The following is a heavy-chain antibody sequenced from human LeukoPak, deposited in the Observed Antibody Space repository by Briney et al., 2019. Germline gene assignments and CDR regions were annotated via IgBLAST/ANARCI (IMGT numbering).Heavy chain of an antibody. D-gene: IGHD3-3*01. CDR1: GFTFSSYS. V-gene: IGHV3-21*04. J-gene: IGHJ4*02. CDR2: ISSSSSYI. CDR3: AKDRRFLEWLVFDY. Sequence: GGSLRLSCAASGFTFSSYSMNWVRQAPGKGLEWVSSISSSSSYIYYADSVKGRFTISRDNAKNSLYLQMNSLRAEDTAVYYCAKDRRFLEWLVFDYWGQGTLVTVSS.